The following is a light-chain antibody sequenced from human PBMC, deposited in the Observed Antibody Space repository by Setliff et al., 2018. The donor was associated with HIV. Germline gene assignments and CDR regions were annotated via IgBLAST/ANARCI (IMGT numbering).Light chain of an antibody. CDR3: SSYTDNSTLDV. J-gene: IGLJ1*01. V-gene: IGLV2-14*03. CDR1: SSDVGGYNY. Sequence: QSALAQPASVSGSPGKSVTISCTGTSSDVGGYNYVSWYQQHPGEAPRLLIYDVSYRPSGISRRFSGSKSGSTASLTISGIQTEDEADYYCSSYTDNSTLDVFGTGTKVTVL. CDR2: DVS.